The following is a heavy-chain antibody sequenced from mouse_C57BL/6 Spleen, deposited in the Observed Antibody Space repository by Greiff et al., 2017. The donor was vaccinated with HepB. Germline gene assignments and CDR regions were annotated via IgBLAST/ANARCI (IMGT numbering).Heavy chain of an antibody. Sequence: VQLQQSGAELVKPGASVKLSCKASGYTFTSYWMHWVKQRPGQGLEWIGMIHPNSGSTNYNEKFKSKATLTVDKSSSTAYMQLSSLTSEDSAVYYCARFHYYGSSLDYWGQGTTLTVSS. CDR2: IHPNSGST. D-gene: IGHD1-1*01. CDR3: ARFHYYGSSLDY. V-gene: IGHV1-64*01. J-gene: IGHJ2*01. CDR1: GYTFTSYW.